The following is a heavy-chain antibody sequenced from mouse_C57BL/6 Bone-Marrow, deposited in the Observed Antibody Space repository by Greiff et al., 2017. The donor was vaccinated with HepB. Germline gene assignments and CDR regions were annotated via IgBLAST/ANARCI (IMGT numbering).Heavy chain of an antibody. V-gene: IGHV1-39*01. D-gene: IGHD2-5*01. CDR2: INPNYGTT. J-gene: IGHJ2*01. CDR3: ARCHYSNSYYFDY. Sequence: EVQLQQSGPELVKPGASVKISCKASGYSFTDYNMNWVKQSNGKSLEWIGVINPNYGTTRYNKKFKGKATLTVEQSSSTAYMQLNSLTSEDSAVYYCARCHYSNSYYFDYWGQGTTLTVSS. CDR1: GYSFTDYN.